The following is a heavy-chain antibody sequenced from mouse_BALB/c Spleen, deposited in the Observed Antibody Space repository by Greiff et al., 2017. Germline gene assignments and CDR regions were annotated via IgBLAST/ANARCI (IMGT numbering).Heavy chain of an antibody. CDR2: ISSGGSYT. J-gene: IGHJ4*01. CDR3: ARNYRYDDPYYYAMDY. CDR1: GFTFSSYA. V-gene: IGHV5-9-4*01. D-gene: IGHD2-14*01. Sequence: EVKLVESGGGLVKPGGSLKLSCAASGFTFSSYAMSWVRQSPEKRLEWVAEISSGGSYTYYPDTVTGRFTISRDNAKNTLYLEMSSLRSEDTAMYYCARNYRYDDPYYYAMDYWGQGTSVAVSS.